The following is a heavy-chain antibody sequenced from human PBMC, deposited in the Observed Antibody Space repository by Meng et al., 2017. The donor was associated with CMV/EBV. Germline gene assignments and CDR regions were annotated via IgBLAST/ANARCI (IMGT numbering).Heavy chain of an antibody. Sequence: GESLKISCAASGFTFSSHGMHWVRQAPGKGLEWVAFIRYDGSNKYYADSVKGRFTISRDNSKNTLYLQMNSLRAEDTAVYYCAKDLGGHRGYYYDSSGPLPGDYWGQGTLVTVSS. CDR3: AKDLGGHRGYYYDSSGPLPGDY. CDR2: IRYDGSNK. J-gene: IGHJ4*02. V-gene: IGHV3-30*02. D-gene: IGHD3-22*01. CDR1: GFTFSSHG.